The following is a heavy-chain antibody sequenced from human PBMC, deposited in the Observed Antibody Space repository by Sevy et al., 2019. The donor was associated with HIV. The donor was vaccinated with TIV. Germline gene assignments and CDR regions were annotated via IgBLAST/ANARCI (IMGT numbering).Heavy chain of an antibody. CDR3: ASLGGYSYGRKFYYYYYMDV. J-gene: IGHJ6*03. CDR1: GFTFSSYE. CDR2: ISSSGSTI. Sequence: GGSLRLSCAASGFTFSSYEMNWVRQAPGKGLEWVSYISSSGSTIYYADSVKGRFTISRDNATNSLYLQMNSLRAEDTAVYYCASLGGYSYGRKFYYYYYMDVWGKGTTVTVSS. V-gene: IGHV3-48*03. D-gene: IGHD5-18*01.